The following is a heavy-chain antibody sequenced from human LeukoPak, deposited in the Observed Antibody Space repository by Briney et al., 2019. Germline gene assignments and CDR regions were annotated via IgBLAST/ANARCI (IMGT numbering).Heavy chain of an antibody. CDR2: ISGSGDST. J-gene: IGHJ6*03. CDR1: GFIFNNYA. Sequence: GGTLRLSCAASGFIFNNYALSWVRQTPGKGLEWVSAISGSGDSTSYADSVKGRFTISRDNSKNTLYLQMNSLRAEDTAVYFCAKLQTYWVYYMDVWGKGTTVTVSS. CDR3: AKLQTYWVYYMDV. D-gene: IGHD2-8*02. V-gene: IGHV3-23*01.